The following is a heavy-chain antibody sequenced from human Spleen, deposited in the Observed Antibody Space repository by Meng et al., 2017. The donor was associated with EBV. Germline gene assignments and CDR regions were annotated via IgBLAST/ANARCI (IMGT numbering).Heavy chain of an antibody. CDR1: GYTFTSSS. CDR3: ARDLASSGYGGYFDY. J-gene: IGHJ4*02. V-gene: IGHV1-46*01. Sequence: GVADKKPGAEVKFTCKSFGYTFTSSSMQWVQPAPGQGLEWMGFINPSVGSTGYEKKFQGRFTMTRDTSTNTVYMELSSLRSEDTAVYYCARDLASSGYGGYFDYWGQGTLVTVSS. CDR2: INPSVGST. D-gene: IGHD3-22*01.